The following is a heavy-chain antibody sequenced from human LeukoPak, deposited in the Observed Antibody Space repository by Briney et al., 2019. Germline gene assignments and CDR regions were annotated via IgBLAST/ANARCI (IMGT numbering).Heavy chain of an antibody. V-gene: IGHV3-74*01. CDR3: ARGPNSNWSGLDF. Sequence: GGSLRLSCTASGFSFSGHWMHWARQLPGKGLVWVSRISPTGSTTSYADSVKGRFTVSRDNAKNTLYLQVNNLRAEDTAVYYCARGPNSNWSGLDFWGQGALLTVSS. D-gene: IGHD6-6*01. CDR2: ISPTGSTT. CDR1: GFSFSGHW. J-gene: IGHJ4*02.